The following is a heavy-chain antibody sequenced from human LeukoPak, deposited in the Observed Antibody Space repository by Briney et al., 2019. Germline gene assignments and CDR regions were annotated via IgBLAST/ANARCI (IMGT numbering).Heavy chain of an antibody. CDR3: ARVGRGVRQWGFDY. D-gene: IGHD3-10*01. CDR2: IIPIFGTA. Sequence: ASVKVSCKASGGTFSSYAISWVRQAPGQGLEWMGGIIPIFGTANYAQKFQGRVTITADESTSTAYMELSSLRSEDTAVYYCARVGRGVRQWGFDYWGQGTLVTVSS. V-gene: IGHV1-69*13. J-gene: IGHJ4*02. CDR1: GGTFSSYA.